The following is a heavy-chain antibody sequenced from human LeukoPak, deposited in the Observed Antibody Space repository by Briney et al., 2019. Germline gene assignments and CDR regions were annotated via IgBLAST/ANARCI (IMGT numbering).Heavy chain of an antibody. J-gene: IGHJ5*02. Sequence: PSETLSLTCAVYGGSFSGYYWSWIRQPPGKGLEWIGEINHSGSTNYNPSLKSRVTISVDTSKNQFSLKLSSVTAADTAVYYCARGGTIFGVVIIHGNWFDPWGQGTLVTVSS. D-gene: IGHD3-3*01. CDR2: INHSGST. CDR3: ARGGTIFGVVIIHGNWFDP. V-gene: IGHV4-34*01. CDR1: GGSFSGYY.